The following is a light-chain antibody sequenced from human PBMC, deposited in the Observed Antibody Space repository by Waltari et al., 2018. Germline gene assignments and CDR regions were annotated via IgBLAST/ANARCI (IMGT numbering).Light chain of an antibody. Sequence: EIVLAQSPATLSLSPGERATLSCRASQSIGSYLAWYQHKPGQAPRLLIYESFNRATGIPARFSGSGSGTDFTLTISSLEPEDFAVYYCQQRYNWPRAFGPGTKVDIK. CDR1: QSIGSY. CDR2: ESF. V-gene: IGKV3-11*01. CDR3: QQRYNWPRA. J-gene: IGKJ3*01.